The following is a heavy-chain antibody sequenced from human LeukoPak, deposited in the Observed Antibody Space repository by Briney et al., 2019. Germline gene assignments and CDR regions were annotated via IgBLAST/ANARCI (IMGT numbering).Heavy chain of an antibody. CDR3: ARGYTAYNYNYMDV. D-gene: IGHD5-18*01. V-gene: IGHV4-59*01. CDR1: GGSFSGYY. CDR2: IYYSGST. Sequence: SETLSLTCAVYGGSFSGYYWSWIRQPPGKGLEWIGYIYYSGSTNYNPSLKSRVTISVDTSKNQFSLKLSSVTAADTAVYYCARGYTAYNYNYMDVGGKGTTVTIPS. J-gene: IGHJ6*03.